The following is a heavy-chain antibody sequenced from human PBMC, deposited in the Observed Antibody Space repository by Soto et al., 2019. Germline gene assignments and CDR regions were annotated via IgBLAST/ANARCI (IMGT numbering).Heavy chain of an antibody. Sequence: GGSLRLSCTASGFTFGDYAMSWVRQAPGKGLEWVGFIRSKAYGGTTEYAASVKGRFTISRDDSKSIAYLQMNSLKTEDTAVYYCGVVPAAIPNYYYYYGMDVWGQGTTVTVS. CDR2: IRSKAYGGTT. V-gene: IGHV3-49*04. CDR1: GFTFGDYA. J-gene: IGHJ6*02. CDR3: GVVPAAIPNYYYYYGMDV. D-gene: IGHD2-2*01.